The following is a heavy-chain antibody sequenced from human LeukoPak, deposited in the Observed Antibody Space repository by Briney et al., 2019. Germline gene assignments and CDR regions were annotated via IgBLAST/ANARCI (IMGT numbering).Heavy chain of an antibody. CDR2: ISSSGGST. CDR3: ARRYYDILTGYYKSPTVDY. J-gene: IGHJ4*02. CDR1: GFTFDDYG. V-gene: IGHV3-23*01. D-gene: IGHD3-9*01. Sequence: GGSLRLSCAASGFTFDDYGMSWVRQAPGKGLGWVSTISSSGGSTYYADSVKGRFTISRDNSKNTLYLQMNSLRAEDTAVYYCARRYYDILTGYYKSPTVDYWGQGTLVTVSS.